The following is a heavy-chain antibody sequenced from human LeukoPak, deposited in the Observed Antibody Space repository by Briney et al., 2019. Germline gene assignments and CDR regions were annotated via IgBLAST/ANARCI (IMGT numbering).Heavy chain of an antibody. CDR1: GFTFSTYP. D-gene: IGHD1-26*01. CDR2: ISCSSYCI. CDR3: GAAYSGSSHFDY. Sequence: PGGSLRLLCTPCGFTFSTYPMKWVRHAREKWLKWVSYISCSSYCIYYADSVKGRFTISRDNAKNSLFLQMNRLRAEDTAVYYCGAAYSGSSHFDYGGWGTVVTVS. J-gene: IGHJ4*02. V-gene: IGHV3-21*01.